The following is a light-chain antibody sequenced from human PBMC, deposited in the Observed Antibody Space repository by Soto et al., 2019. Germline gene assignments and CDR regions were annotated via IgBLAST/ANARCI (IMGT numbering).Light chain of an antibody. J-gene: IGLJ2*01. V-gene: IGLV2-8*01. CDR1: SSDVGGYNY. CDR2: DVN. CDR3: SSHAGGQNVV. Sequence: SALTQPPSASGSPGQSVTISCTGTSSDVGGYNYVSWYQQHPGKAPKVMIYDVNKRPSGVPDRFSGSKSGNTASLTVSGLQAEDEGDYYCSSHAGGQNVVFGGGTKVTVL.